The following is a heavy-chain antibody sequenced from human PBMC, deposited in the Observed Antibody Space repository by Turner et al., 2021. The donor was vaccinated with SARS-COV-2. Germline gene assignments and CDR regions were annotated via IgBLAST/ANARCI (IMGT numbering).Heavy chain of an antibody. D-gene: IGHD6-19*01. CDR3: ARDRGWDTFDY. CDR1: GFTFSNYW. V-gene: IGHV3-7*01. Sequence: EVQLVESGGGLVQPGGSLRLSCTASGFTFSNYWMRWVRQAPGKGLWWVAEINSDGSEKYHVDSVKGRFTISRDNAKNSLYLQMNSLRAEDTAVYYCARDRGWDTFDYWGQGTLVTVSS. CDR2: INSDGSEK. J-gene: IGHJ4*02.